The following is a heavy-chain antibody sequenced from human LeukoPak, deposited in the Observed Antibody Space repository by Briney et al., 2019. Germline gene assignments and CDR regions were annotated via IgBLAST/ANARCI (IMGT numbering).Heavy chain of an antibody. Sequence: ASVRVSCKASGYTFTSYDINWVRQATGQGLEWMGWMNPNSGNTGYAQKFQGRVTMTRNTSISTAYMELSSLRSEDTAVYYCASVGSGDHEFSYWGQGTLVTVSS. CDR2: MNPNSGNT. J-gene: IGHJ4*02. D-gene: IGHD4-17*01. CDR3: ASVGSGDHEFSY. CDR1: GYTFTSYD. V-gene: IGHV1-8*01.